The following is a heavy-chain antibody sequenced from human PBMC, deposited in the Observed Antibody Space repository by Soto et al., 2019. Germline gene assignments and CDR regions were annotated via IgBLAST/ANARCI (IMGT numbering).Heavy chain of an antibody. CDR3: VHRRIGPAAPQLDY. CDR2: TYWNDDK. Sequence: QITLKESGPTLVKPTQTLTLTCSFSGFSLSTSGEGVGWIRQPPGKALEWLAITYWNDDKRYSPSLRSRLTITEDTSKNQVVLTMTNMDPVDTATYYCVHRRIGPAAPQLDYWGQGTLVTVSS. V-gene: IGHV2-5*01. CDR1: GFSLSTSGEG. D-gene: IGHD6-13*01. J-gene: IGHJ4*02.